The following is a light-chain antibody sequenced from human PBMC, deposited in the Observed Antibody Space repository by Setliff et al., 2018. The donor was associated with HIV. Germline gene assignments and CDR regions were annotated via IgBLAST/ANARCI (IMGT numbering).Light chain of an antibody. V-gene: IGLV2-14*01. J-gene: IGLJ1*01. CDR1: SSDVGGYNY. Sequence: QSALAQPASVSGSPGQSITISCTGTSSDVGGYNYVSWYQQHPGKAPKLMIYDVSKRPSGVSNRFSGSKSAITASLTISGLQSDDEADYFCSSFAGKDNLIFGSGTKVTVL. CDR2: DVS. CDR3: SSFAGKDNLI.